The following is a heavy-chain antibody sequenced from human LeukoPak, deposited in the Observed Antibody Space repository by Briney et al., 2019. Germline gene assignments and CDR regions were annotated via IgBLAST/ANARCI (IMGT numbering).Heavy chain of an antibody. V-gene: IGHV4-39*07. Sequence: SETLSLTCTVSGGSISSSSYYWGWIRQPPGKGLEWIGSIYYSESTYYNPSLKSRVTISVDTSKNQFSLKLSSVTAADTAVYYCARDSETYYYDSSGYYNWFDPWGQGTLVTASS. CDR3: ARDSETYYYDSSGYYNWFDP. CDR2: IYYSEST. CDR1: GGSISSSSYY. D-gene: IGHD3-22*01. J-gene: IGHJ5*02.